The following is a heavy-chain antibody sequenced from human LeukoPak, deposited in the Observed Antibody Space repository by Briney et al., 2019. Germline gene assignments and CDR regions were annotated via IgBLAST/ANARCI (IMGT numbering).Heavy chain of an antibody. CDR2: IYYRGST. CDR3: ARGGDAMGNGASFLDN. Sequence: SETLSLTCTVSGGSISSSTYYWGWIRPPQGKGLEWIGYIYYRGSTYYNPSLKSRVTISVDTSKNQFSLKLSSVAAADTAVYYCARGGDAMGNGASFLDNWGQGTLVTVSS. CDR1: GGSISSSTYY. J-gene: IGHJ4*02. D-gene: IGHD3-16*01. V-gene: IGHV4-39*07.